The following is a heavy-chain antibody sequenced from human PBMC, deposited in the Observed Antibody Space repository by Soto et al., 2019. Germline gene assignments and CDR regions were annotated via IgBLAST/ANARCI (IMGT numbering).Heavy chain of an antibody. CDR2: ISAYNGNT. J-gene: IGHJ5*02. Sequence: QVQLVQSGAEVKKPGASVKVSCKAPGYTFTSYGISWVRQDPGQGRQWMGWISAYNGNTNYAHKLQGRVSMTTDTATSTAYMELRSLRSDDTDVDYCARVKASCWLNWFDPWGQGTLVTVSS. CDR1: GYTFTSYG. V-gene: IGHV1-18*04. CDR3: ARVKASCWLNWFDP. D-gene: IGHD6-19*01.